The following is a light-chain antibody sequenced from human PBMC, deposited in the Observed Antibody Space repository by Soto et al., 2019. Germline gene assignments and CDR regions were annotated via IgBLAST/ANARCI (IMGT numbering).Light chain of an antibody. CDR3: NSHTSKSTGV. Sequence: QSALTQPASVSASPGQSITISCTGTSSDVGGYNYVSWYQQHPGKAPKLIIYEVSNRPSGVSNRFSGSKSGNTASLTISGLQAEDEADYYCNSHTSKSTGVFGTGTKLTVL. V-gene: IGLV2-14*01. CDR1: SSDVGGYNY. J-gene: IGLJ1*01. CDR2: EVS.